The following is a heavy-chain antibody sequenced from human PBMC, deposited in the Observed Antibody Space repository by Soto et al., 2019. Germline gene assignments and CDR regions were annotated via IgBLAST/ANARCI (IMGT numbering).Heavy chain of an antibody. J-gene: IGHJ4*02. V-gene: IGHV3-74*01. Sequence: GSLRLSCAASGFTFSSYWMHWVRQAPGKGLVWVSRINSDGSSTSYADSVKGRFTISRDSAKNTLYLQMNSLRAEDTAVYYCAVAVAGPTAIGYWGQGTLVTVSS. CDR2: INSDGSST. CDR1: GFTFSSYW. D-gene: IGHD6-19*01. CDR3: AVAVAGPTAIGY.